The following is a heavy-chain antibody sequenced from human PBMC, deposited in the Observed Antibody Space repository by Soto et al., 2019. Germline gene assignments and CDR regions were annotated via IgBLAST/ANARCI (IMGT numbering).Heavy chain of an antibody. Sequence: QPGGSLRLSCAASGFTFITYAMSWVRQAPGKGLEWVSIISGSGGSTYYPDSVKGRFTISRDNSKNTLYLQMNSLRADDTAVYYCAKLPAAQSYFDFWGQGTLVTVSS. CDR1: GFTFITYA. CDR3: AKLPAAQSYFDF. V-gene: IGHV3-23*01. J-gene: IGHJ4*02. D-gene: IGHD2-2*01. CDR2: ISGSGGST.